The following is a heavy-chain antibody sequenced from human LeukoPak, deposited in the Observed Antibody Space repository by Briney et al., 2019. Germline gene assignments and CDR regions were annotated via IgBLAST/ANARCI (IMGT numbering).Heavy chain of an antibody. CDR1: GGSFSGYY. D-gene: IGHD4-23*01. V-gene: IGHV4-30-4*01. CDR3: ARDYPYLSGNSASLLDY. Sequence: SETLSLTCAVYGGSFSGYYWSWIRQPPGKGLEWIGYISYSGSTYYNPSLKSRVTISVDTSKNQFSLKLSSVTAADTAVYYCARDYPYLSGNSASLLDYWGQGTLVTVSS. J-gene: IGHJ4*02. CDR2: ISYSGST.